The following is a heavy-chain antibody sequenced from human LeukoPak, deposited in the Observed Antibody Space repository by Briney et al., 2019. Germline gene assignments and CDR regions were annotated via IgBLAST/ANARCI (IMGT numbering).Heavy chain of an antibody. V-gene: IGHV4-59*01. CDR3: ARGSGDGFDY. CDR2: VYYTGST. Sequence: SETLSLTCTVSSDSFSNKYWTWIRQAPGKGLEWIGYVYYTGSTSYSPSLSSRLTISIDLSKTQFSLEMHSVTAADTAVYFCARGSGDGFDYWGQGSLVTVSS. D-gene: IGHD3-10*01. J-gene: IGHJ4*02. CDR1: SDSFSNKY.